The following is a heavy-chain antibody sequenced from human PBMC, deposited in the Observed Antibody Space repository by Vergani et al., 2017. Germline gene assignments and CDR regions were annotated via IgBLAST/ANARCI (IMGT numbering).Heavy chain of an antibody. CDR3: ACTKRGGGDY. CDR1: GYTLTELS. V-gene: IGHV1-69*13. Sequence: QVQLVQSGAEVKKPGASVKVSCKVSGYTLTELSMHWVRQAPGQGLEWMGGIIPIFGTANYAQKFQGGVTITADDSTSTAYMELSSLRSEDTAVYYCACTKRGGGDYWGQGTLVTVSS. CDR2: IIPIFGTA. J-gene: IGHJ4*02. D-gene: IGHD2-8*01.